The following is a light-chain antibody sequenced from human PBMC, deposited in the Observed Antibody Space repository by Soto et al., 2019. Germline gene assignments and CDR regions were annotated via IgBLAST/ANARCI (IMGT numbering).Light chain of an antibody. J-gene: IGKJ3*01. CDR3: QQRSNCS. V-gene: IGKV3-11*01. CDR1: QSVSSY. Sequence: EIVLTQSPATLSLSPGERATLSCRASQSVSSYLAWYQQKPGQAPRLLIYDASNRATGIPSRFSGSGSGTDFTLTIIRLEPEDFAVYYCQQRSNCSFGPGTKVDIK. CDR2: DAS.